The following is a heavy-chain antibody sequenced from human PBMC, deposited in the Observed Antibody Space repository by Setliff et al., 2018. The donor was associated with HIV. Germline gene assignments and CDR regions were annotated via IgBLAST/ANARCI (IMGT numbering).Heavy chain of an antibody. V-gene: IGHV1-18*01. CDR2: ISAYNGNT. CDR3: ATDPGYSSTWYSESFQH. D-gene: IGHD6-13*01. Sequence: GASVKVSCKASGYTFSTYGISWVRQAPGQGLEWMGWISAYNGNTNYAQKLRGRVTVTTDTSTSTAYMELRSLRSDDTAMYYCATDPGYSSTWYSESFQHWGQGTVVTVSS. J-gene: IGHJ1*01. CDR1: GYTFSTYG.